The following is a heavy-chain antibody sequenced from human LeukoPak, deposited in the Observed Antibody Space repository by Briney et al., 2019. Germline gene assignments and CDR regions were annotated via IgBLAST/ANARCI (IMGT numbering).Heavy chain of an antibody. J-gene: IGHJ4*02. CDR3: ARHLYDKTGRPLDS. CDR2: IYYSGSAGST. D-gene: IGHD3-9*01. Sequence: SETLSLTCSVSGDSINSGVSYWAWIRQPPGKGLVWIGTIYYSGSAGSTYYNPSLKSRVTISVDTSKNQFSLNLSSVTAADTAIYYCARHLYDKTGRPLDSWGQGTLVTVSS. V-gene: IGHV4-39*01. CDR1: GDSINSGVSY.